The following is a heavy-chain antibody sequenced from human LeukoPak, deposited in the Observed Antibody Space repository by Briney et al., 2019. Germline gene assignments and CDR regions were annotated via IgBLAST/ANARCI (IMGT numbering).Heavy chain of an antibody. CDR3: ARVRIVVVPAADAFDI. CDR2: ISSSSSYI. V-gene: IGHV3-21*01. Sequence: GGSLRRSCAASGFTFSSYSMNWVRQAPGKGLEGVSSISSSSSYIYYADSVKGRFTISRDNAKNSLYLQMNSLRAEDTAVYYCARVRIVVVPAADAFDIWGQGTMVTVSS. D-gene: IGHD2-2*01. J-gene: IGHJ3*02. CDR1: GFTFSSYS.